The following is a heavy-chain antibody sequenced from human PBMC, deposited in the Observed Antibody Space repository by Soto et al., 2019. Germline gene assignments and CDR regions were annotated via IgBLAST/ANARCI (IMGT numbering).Heavy chain of an antibody. V-gene: IGHV1-46*03. Sequence: QVHLVQSGAEVKKPGASVKVACKASGYTFIAFLIHLVRQAPGQGLEWMGGIDPSGGIASHTQQTFQGRFTMTADTSTSTVYIDLNGLTSEDTAVYYCAREYPHSQAFDYWGQGTLVTVSS. CDR3: AREYPHSQAFDY. D-gene: IGHD2-15*01. J-gene: IGHJ4*02. CDR2: IDPSGGIA. CDR1: GYTFIAFL.